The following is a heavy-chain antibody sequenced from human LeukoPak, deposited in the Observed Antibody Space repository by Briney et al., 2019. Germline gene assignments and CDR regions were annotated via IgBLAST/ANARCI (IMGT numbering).Heavy chain of an antibody. D-gene: IGHD2-15*01. V-gene: IGHV6-1*01. CDR1: GYSVSTNSAA. J-gene: IGHJ4*02. CDR3: ARDMGVFSKWSKYDS. CDR2: TYYRSKWYN. Sequence: SQTLSLTCAISGYSVSTNSAAWNWIRQSPSRGLEWLGRTYYRSKWYNDYAVSVKSRIAINPDTSKNQFSLQLNSVTPEDTAVYYCARDMGVFSKWSKYDSWGQGTLVTVSS.